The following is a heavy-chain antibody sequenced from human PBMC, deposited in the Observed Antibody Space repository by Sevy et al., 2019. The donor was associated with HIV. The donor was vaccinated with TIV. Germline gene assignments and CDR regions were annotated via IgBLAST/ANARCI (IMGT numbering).Heavy chain of an antibody. CDR3: ARLIQYDFWSGYYLDY. V-gene: IGHV3-53*01. J-gene: IGHJ4*02. CDR1: GFTVSSNY. CDR2: IYSGGST. Sequence: GGSLRLSCAASGFTVSSNYMSWVRQAPGKGLEWVSVIYSGGSTYYADSVKGRFTISRDNSKNTLYLQMNSLRAEDTAVYYCARLIQYDFWSGYYLDYWGRGTLVTVSS. D-gene: IGHD3-3*01.